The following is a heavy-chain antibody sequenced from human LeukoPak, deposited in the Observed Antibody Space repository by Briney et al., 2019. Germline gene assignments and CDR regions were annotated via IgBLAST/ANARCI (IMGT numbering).Heavy chain of an antibody. J-gene: IGHJ6*02. D-gene: IGHD3-22*01. CDR1: GGSISTYY. Sequence: SETLSLTCTVSGGSISTYYWSWIRQPPGKGLEWIGYVYYSGNTNYNSSLKSRVTISADTSKIQFSLKLSSVTTADTAVYFCARSYDSRGYYYYGMDVWGQGTTVTVSS. V-gene: IGHV4-59*01. CDR3: ARSYDSRGYYYYGMDV. CDR2: VYYSGNT.